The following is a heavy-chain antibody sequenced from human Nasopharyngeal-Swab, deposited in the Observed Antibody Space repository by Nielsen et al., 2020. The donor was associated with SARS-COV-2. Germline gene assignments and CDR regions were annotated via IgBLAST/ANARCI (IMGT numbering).Heavy chain of an antibody. CDR3: AKDMPLFDDFWSGRMDV. Sequence: GESLKISCAASGFTFSNYGLHWVRLAPGKGLEWLAVISYDGSNKYYAESVKGRFTISRDNSKKTLYLQMDSLRVEDTAVYYCAKDMPLFDDFWSGRMDVWGQGTTVTVSS. V-gene: IGHV3-30*18. J-gene: IGHJ6*02. CDR1: GFTFSNYG. CDR2: ISYDGSNK. D-gene: IGHD3-3*01.